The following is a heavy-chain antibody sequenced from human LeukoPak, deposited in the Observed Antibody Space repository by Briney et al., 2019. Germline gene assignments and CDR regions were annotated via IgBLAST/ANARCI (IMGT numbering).Heavy chain of an antibody. CDR3: AKGDDIGKHPTRAYYFDT. CDR2: TGLNSVNT. J-gene: IGHJ4*02. V-gene: IGHV3-23*01. Sequence: GGSLRLSCAASGFTFSRHAMSGVRQAPGKGREWVSTTGLNSVNTLCAESAQGRFGISRDNSKNTLDLQMDNLRVDDTAVYYCAKGDDIGKHPTRAYYFDTWGQGTLVTVSS. D-gene: IGHD5-24*01. CDR1: GFTFSRHA.